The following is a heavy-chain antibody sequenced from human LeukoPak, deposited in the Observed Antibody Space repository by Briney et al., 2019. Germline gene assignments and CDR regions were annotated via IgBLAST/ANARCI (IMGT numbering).Heavy chain of an antibody. Sequence: SGPTLVKPTQTLTLTCTFSAFSLSTSGVGVGWIRQPPGKGLGWLAPIYWNDDKRYRQLLKSRLTINKDTSKHQVVLTMINKDPVDTATYYCAHRLGYSSYDAFDIWGQGTMVTVSS. J-gene: IGHJ3*02. V-gene: IGHV2-5*01. CDR2: IYWNDDK. CDR3: AHRLGYSSYDAFDI. CDR1: AFSLSTSGVG. D-gene: IGHD4-11*01.